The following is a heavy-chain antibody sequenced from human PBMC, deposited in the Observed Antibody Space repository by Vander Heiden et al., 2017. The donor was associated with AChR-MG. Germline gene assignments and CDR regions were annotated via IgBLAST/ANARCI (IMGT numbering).Heavy chain of an antibody. V-gene: IGHV5-51*01. Sequence: EVQLVQSGAEVNKPGQSLKIPCEGSGYSFTSYWIGWLRQMPGKGLEWMGIIYPGDSDTRYSPSFQGQVTISADKSISTAYLQWSSLKASDTAMYYCARHSSTVTGYYYYYYGMDVWGQGTTVTVSS. CDR1: GYSFTSYW. J-gene: IGHJ6*02. CDR3: ARHSSTVTGYYYYYYGMDV. D-gene: IGHD4-17*01. CDR2: IYPGDSDT.